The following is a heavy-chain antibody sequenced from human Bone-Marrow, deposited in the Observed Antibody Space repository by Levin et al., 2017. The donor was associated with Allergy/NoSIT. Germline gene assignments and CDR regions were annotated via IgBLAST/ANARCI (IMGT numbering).Heavy chain of an antibody. Sequence: ASVKVSCKASGYTFISYDINWVRQAIGQGLEWMGWMNPNSGHTGYLQKFSGRVTMTRNTSTNTAYMELSSLRSDDTAVYFCARGGEVLSGFYDATPSIWFDPWGQGTLVSVSS. D-gene: IGHD3-3*01. CDR2: MNPNSGHT. CDR1: GYTFISYD. J-gene: IGHJ5*02. CDR3: ARGGEVLSGFYDATPSIWFDP. V-gene: IGHV1-8*01.